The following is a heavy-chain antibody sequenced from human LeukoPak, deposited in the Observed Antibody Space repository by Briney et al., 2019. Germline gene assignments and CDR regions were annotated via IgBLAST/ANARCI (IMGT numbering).Heavy chain of an antibody. Sequence: GGSLRLPCAASGFTVSSNYMSWVRQAPGKGLEWVSVIYSGGSTYYADSVKGRFTLSRDNSKNTLYPQMNSLRAEDTAVYYCARVVLYYDFWSAYFHDWGQGTLVTVSS. V-gene: IGHV3-66*01. CDR3: ARVVLYYDFWSAYFHD. CDR2: IYSGGST. J-gene: IGHJ4*02. D-gene: IGHD3-3*01. CDR1: GFTVSSNY.